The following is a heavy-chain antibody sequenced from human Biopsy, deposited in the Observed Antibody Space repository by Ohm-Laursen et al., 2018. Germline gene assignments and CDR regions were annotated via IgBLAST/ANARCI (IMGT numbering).Heavy chain of an antibody. D-gene: IGHD4-23*01. V-gene: IGHV2-70*11. CDR1: GFSLTERERGMS. CDR3: ARIPPGGNSFFDY. CDR2: IDWDDDK. J-gene: IGHJ4*02. Sequence: TQTLTLTGDFSGFSLTERERGMSVNWIRQAPGKALEWLARIDWDDDKYYSTSPKTRLTISKDTSKNQVVLTMTNMDPVDTATYYCARIPPGGNSFFDYWGQGTLVTVSS.